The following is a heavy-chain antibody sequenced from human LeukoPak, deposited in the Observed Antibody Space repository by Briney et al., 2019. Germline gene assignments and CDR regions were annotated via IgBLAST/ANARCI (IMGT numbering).Heavy chain of an antibody. J-gene: IGHJ5*02. Sequence: GGSLRLSCAASGFTFSSYAMSWVRQAPGKGLEWVSVIYSGGSTYYADSVKGRFTISRDNAKNSLYLQMNSLRVEDTAVYYCAKTPRPSGPFDPWGQGTLVTVSS. D-gene: IGHD2-15*01. CDR2: IYSGGST. CDR3: AKTPRPSGPFDP. CDR1: GFTFSSYA. V-gene: IGHV3-23*03.